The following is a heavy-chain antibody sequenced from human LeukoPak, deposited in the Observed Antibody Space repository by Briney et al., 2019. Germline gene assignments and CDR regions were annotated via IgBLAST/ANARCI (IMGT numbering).Heavy chain of an antibody. J-gene: IGHJ4*02. CDR1: GFSFGTYG. V-gene: IGHV3-30*02. CDR3: ARAEGVDLYFDY. D-gene: IGHD3-16*01. Sequence: GGSLRLSCAASGFSFGTYGMHWVRQAPGKGLEWVAFTPYDGNSKYYTDSVKGRFTVSKDNLQNTLYLQMNNLGIEDTAVYFCARAEGVDLYFDYWGQGTPVTVSS. CDR2: TPYDGNSK.